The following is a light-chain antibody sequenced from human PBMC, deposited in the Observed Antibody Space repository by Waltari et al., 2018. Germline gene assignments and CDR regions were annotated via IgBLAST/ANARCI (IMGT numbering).Light chain of an antibody. CDR3: QQYGSSPL. CDR1: QSVSSNY. Sequence: EIVLTQSPGTLSLSPGERATLSCRASQSVSSNYLAWYQQNPGHAPRLLIYGASSRAAGIPDRFSGSGSGTDFILTISRLEPEDFAVYYCQQYGSSPLFGPGTKVDIK. V-gene: IGKV3-20*01. J-gene: IGKJ3*01. CDR2: GAS.